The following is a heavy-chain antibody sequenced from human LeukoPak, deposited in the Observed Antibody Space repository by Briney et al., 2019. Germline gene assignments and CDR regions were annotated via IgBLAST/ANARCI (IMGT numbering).Heavy chain of an antibody. D-gene: IGHD3-16*01. CDR3: ARDADVWGSSDY. Sequence: GSLLLSCAASGFTFSSYSMNWVRQAPGKGLEWVSSISFSSSYRYYADSGKGRFTISRDNAKSSLYLQMNSLRAEDTAVYYCARDADVWGSSDYWGQGTLVTVSS. CDR2: ISFSSSYR. J-gene: IGHJ4*02. CDR1: GFTFSSYS. V-gene: IGHV3-21*01.